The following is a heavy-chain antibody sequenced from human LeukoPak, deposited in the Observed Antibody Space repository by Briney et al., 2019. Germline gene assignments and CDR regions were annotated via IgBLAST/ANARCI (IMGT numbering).Heavy chain of an antibody. CDR2: IEKDGSEI. Sequence: GGSLRLSCAASGFTFSNHWMNWVRQAPGKGMEWVAIIEKDGSEILYVDSVKGRFTISRDNAKNSLYLQMNSLRAEDTAVYYCAAGAGWLIDWWGQGTLVTVSS. J-gene: IGHJ4*02. CDR3: AAGAGWLIDW. V-gene: IGHV3-7*01. CDR1: GFTFSNHW. D-gene: IGHD6-19*01.